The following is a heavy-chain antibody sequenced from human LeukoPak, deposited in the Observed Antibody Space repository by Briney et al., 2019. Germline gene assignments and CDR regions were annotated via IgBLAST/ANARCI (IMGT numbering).Heavy chain of an antibody. CDR3: ARETMLAGFASGLGFNY. CDR1: GASISSWY. J-gene: IGHJ4*02. Sequence: SETLSLTCTVSGASISSWYWSWIRQPPGKGLEWIGNIHGSGNTNYNPSLKSRLSMSLDTSRNQFSLNLTSVTAADTATYYCARETMLAGFASGLGFNYWGQGILVIVPS. CDR2: IHGSGNT. V-gene: IGHV4-59*01. D-gene: IGHD6-19*01.